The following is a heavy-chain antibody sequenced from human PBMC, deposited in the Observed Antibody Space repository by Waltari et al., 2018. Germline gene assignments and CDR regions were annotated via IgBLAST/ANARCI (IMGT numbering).Heavy chain of an antibody. CDR1: GFTFSSYG. J-gene: IGHJ3*01. V-gene: IGHV3-30*18. CDR2: ISYDGSNK. D-gene: IGHD6-13*01. CDR3: AKDLKGSSWVT. Sequence: QVQLVESGGGVVQPGRSLRLSCAASGFTFSSYGMHWVRQAPGKGLEWVAVISYDGSNKYYADAVKGRFTISRDNSKNTLYLQMNSLRAEDTAVYYCAKDLKGSSWVTWGQGKMVTVSS.